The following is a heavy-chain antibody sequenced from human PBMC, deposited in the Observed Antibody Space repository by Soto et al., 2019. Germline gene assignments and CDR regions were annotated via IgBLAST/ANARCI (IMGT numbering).Heavy chain of an antibody. CDR1: GGSISSYY. CDR2: IYNSGIT. D-gene: IGHD3-3*01. CDR3: ARGVTVFGLVSRFWFDP. V-gene: IGHV4-4*08. Sequence: PSETLSLTCTVSGGSISSYYWTWVRQSPGKGLEWIGHIYNSGITYYNPSLKSRVAISIDTSRNQFSLRLNSLTAADRAVYFCARGVTVFGLVSRFWFDPWGQGTVVTVSS. J-gene: IGHJ5*02.